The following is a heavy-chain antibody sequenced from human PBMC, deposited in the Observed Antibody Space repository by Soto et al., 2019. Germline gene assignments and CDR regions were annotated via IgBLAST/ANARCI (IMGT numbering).Heavy chain of an antibody. Sequence: QVQLVQSGAEVKKPGSSVKVSCKASGGTFSSYAINWVRQAAGQGLEWMGGIIPIFATADYAQKFQGRVTITADESTSTGYMELSSLRSEDTAVYYCAQCLLGVNYYYGMDVWGQGTTVTVSS. V-gene: IGHV1-69*12. CDR1: GGTFSSYA. D-gene: IGHD3-16*01. CDR3: AQCLLGVNYYYGMDV. CDR2: IIPIFATA. J-gene: IGHJ6*02.